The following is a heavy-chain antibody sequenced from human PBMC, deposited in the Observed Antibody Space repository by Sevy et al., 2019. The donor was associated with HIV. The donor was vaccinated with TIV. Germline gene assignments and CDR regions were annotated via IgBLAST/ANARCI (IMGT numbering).Heavy chain of an antibody. CDR3: ARDNLLPVMVSMVRGALSYYFDY. J-gene: IGHJ4*02. CDR1: GFTFSDYG. Sequence: GGSLRLSCTASGFTFSDYGMHWVRQAPGKGLEWVAVVWYDGINKYYGDSVKGRFTISRENSKNTLYLQMNSLRAEDTAVYYCARDNLLPVMVSMVRGALSYYFDYWGQGTLVTVSS. CDR2: VWYDGINK. D-gene: IGHD3-10*01. V-gene: IGHV3-33*01.